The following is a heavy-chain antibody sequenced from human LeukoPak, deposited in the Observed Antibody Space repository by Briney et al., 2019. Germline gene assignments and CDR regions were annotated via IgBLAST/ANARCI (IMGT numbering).Heavy chain of an antibody. CDR3: ARPGPGWLQLYYFDY. J-gene: IGHJ4*02. CDR1: GFTFSSYA. CDR2: KSYDGSNK. Sequence: PGGSLRLSCAASGFTFSSYAMHWVRQAPGKGLEWVAVKSYDGSNKYYADSVKGRFTISRDNSKNTLYLQMNSLRAEDTAVYYCARPGPGWLQLYYFDYWGQGTLVTVSS. V-gene: IGHV3-30-3*01. D-gene: IGHD5-24*01.